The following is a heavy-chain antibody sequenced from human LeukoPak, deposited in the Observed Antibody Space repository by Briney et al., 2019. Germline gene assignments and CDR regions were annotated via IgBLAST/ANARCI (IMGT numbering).Heavy chain of an antibody. J-gene: IGHJ4*02. Sequence: GGSLRLSCAASGFTFSDYYMNWIRQAPGKGLEWVSYISSSGSTINYADSVKGRFTISRDNAKNSLYLEMNSLRAEDTAVYYCARASVYGFYYFDYWGQGTLVTVSS. CDR3: ARASVYGFYYFDY. V-gene: IGHV3-11*01. CDR1: GFTFSDYY. CDR2: ISSSGSTI. D-gene: IGHD3-16*01.